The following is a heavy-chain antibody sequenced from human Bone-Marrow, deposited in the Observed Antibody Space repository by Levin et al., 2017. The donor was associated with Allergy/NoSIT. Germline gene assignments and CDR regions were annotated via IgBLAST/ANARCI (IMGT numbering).Heavy chain of an antibody. Sequence: GESLKISCKASGYTFTDYYMNWVRQAPGQGLELMGWINPNSGGTNYAQKFQGRVTMTRDTSISTAYMELSGLRSDDTAVYYCARDPDYYDRAFDTWGQGTMVTVSS. CDR2: INPNSGGT. J-gene: IGHJ3*02. V-gene: IGHV1-2*02. CDR1: GYTFTDYY. CDR3: ARDPDYYDRAFDT. D-gene: IGHD3-22*01.